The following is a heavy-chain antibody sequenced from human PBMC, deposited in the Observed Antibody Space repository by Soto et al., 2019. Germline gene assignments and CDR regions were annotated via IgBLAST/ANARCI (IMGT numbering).Heavy chain of an antibody. CDR3: ARGYDYVWGTYRPPPPSFFDY. V-gene: IGHV5-51*01. CDR2: IYPSDSDT. CDR1: GYSFTNYL. J-gene: IGHJ4*02. Sequence: GESLKISCNASGYSFTNYLIGWVRQMPGKGLEWMGIIYPSDSDTRYSPSFEGQVTISADKSVSTAYLQWSSLKASDTAMYYCARGYDYVWGTYRPPPPSFFDYWGQGSLVTVSS. D-gene: IGHD3-16*02.